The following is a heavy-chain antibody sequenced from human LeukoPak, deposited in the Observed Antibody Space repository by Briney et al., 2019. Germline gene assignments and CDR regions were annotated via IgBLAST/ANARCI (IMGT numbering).Heavy chain of an antibody. J-gene: IGHJ4*02. D-gene: IGHD4-17*01. Sequence: SETLSLTCAVYGGSFSGYYWSWIRQPPGKGLERIGEINHSGSTNYNPSLKSRVTISVDTSKNQFSLKLSSVTAADTAVYYCARGRGRRSDYVFHYWGQGTLVTVSS. CDR3: ARGRGRRSDYVFHY. CDR2: INHSGST. V-gene: IGHV4-34*01. CDR1: GGSFSGYY.